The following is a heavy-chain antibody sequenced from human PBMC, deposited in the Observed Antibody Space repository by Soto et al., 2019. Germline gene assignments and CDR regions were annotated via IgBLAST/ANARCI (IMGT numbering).Heavy chain of an antibody. J-gene: IGHJ5*02. CDR3: ARVSDGDWILGRSGFDP. Sequence: QLQLQESGSGLVKPSQTLSLTCTVSGGSISSGDYFWSWLRQPPGQGLEWIGYIYHSGSTYFPPSRMSRASISVDRSENHFSLRLSSVTAADTAMYYCARVSDGDWILGRSGFDPWGQGMLVTVSS. D-gene: IGHD4-17*01. V-gene: IGHV4-30-2*01. CDR2: IYHSGST. CDR1: GGSISSGDYF.